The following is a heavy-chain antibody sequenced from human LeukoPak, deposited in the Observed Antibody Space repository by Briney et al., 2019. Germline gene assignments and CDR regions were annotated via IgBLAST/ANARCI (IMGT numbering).Heavy chain of an antibody. D-gene: IGHD4-17*01. Sequence: GGSLRLSCAASGFAFNTYTMNWFRQAPGKGLGWISYIDTSSDIIYYADSVMGRFTISRDNAKNSLYLQMNSLRGDDAAVYYCARDFADYGDFDYWGQGTLVTVSS. J-gene: IGHJ4*02. V-gene: IGHV3-48*01. CDR1: GFAFNTYT. CDR3: ARDFADYGDFDY. CDR2: IDTSSDII.